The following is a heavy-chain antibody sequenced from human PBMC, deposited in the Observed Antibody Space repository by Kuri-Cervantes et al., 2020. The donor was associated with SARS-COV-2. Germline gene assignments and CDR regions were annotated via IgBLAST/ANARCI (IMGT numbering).Heavy chain of an antibody. CDR2: ISSNGGST. CDR1: GFTFSSDA. J-gene: IGHJ3*02. V-gene: IGHV3-64*01. CDR3: ARDPSFDI. Sequence: GGSLRLSCAASGFTFSSDAMHWVRQAPGKGLEYVSAISSNGGSTYYANSVKGRFTISRDNSKNTLYLQMGSLRAEDMAVYYCARDPSFDIWGQGTMVTVSS.